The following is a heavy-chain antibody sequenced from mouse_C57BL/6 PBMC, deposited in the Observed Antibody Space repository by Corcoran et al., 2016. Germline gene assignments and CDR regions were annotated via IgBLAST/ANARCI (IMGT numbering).Heavy chain of an antibody. Sequence: EIQLQQAGAEGGKPAASVKLSGTASGFRIKDYYMHWVKQRTEQGLEWIGRIDPEDGETKYAPKFQGKATITADTSSNTAYLQLSSLTSEDTAVYYCDRDYYGSSYAMDYWGQGTSVAVSS. CDR3: DRDYYGSSYAMDY. V-gene: IGHV14-2*01. CDR1: GFRIKDYY. J-gene: IGHJ4*01. D-gene: IGHD1-1*01. CDR2: IDPEDGET.